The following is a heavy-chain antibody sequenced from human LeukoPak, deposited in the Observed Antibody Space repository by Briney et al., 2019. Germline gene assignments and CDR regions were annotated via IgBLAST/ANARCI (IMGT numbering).Heavy chain of an antibody. V-gene: IGHV1-2*02. CDR3: ARGNSGSYVTYIDY. CDR1: GYTFTGYY. J-gene: IGHJ4*02. CDR2: INPNSGGT. D-gene: IGHD1-26*01. Sequence: ASVKVSCKASGYTFTGYYMHWVRQAPGQGLEWMGWINPNSGGTNYAQKFQGRVTMTRDTSISTAYMELSRLRSDDTAVYYCARGNSGSYVTYIDYWGQGTLVTVSS.